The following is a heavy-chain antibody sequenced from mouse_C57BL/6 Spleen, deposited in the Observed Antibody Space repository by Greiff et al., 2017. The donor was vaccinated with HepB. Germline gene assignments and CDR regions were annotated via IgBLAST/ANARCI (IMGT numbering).Heavy chain of an antibody. CDR3: ARDPLYYGSSHYAMDY. D-gene: IGHD1-1*01. CDR1: GFTFSSYA. J-gene: IGHJ4*01. Sequence: DVMLVESGGGLVKPGGSLKLSCAASGFTFSSYAMSWVRQTPEKRLEWVATISDGGSYTYYPDNVKGRFTISRDNAKNNLYLQMSHLKSEDTAMYYCARDPLYYGSSHYAMDYWGQGTSVTVSS. V-gene: IGHV5-4*01. CDR2: ISDGGSYT.